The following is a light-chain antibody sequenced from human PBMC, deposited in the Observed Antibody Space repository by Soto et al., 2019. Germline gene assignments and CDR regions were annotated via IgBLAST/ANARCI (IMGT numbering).Light chain of an antibody. CDR2: EVT. V-gene: IGLV2-14*01. CDR3: SSFTASHTWV. CDR1: SSDVGGYNH. J-gene: IGLJ3*02. Sequence: QSALTQPASVTGSPGQSITISCTGTSSDVGGYNHVSWYQQYPGQAPKVILYEVTNRPSGVSNRFSGSKSGNTASLTISGLQAEDEADYYCSSFTASHTWVFGGGTKLTVL.